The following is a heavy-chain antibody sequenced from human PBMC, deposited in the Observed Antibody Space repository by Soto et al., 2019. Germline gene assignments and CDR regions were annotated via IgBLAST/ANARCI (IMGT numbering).Heavy chain of an antibody. D-gene: IGHD2-21*02. J-gene: IGHJ4*01. CDR1: GYSISRGWD. Sequence: SENLAGTCSVSGYSISRGWDWGWIRQPRGKGPEWIASIYHGGTTLYNPSLNSRVTVSVDKYNNQFSLKLRYVTAADTAFYYCDKAHVMVMAAITVDYWGNGTVLTVS. CDR3: DKAHVMVMAAITVDY. V-gene: IGHV4-38-2*02. CDR2: IYHGGTT.